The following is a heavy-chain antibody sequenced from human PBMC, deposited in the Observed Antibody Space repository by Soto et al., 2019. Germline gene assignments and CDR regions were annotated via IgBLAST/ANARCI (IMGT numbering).Heavy chain of an antibody. Sequence: SVTKSLSYTVSGGYSRSSYCRWIRQSPGKGLEWIGYIYYAGTTTYHPSLKSRVSISVDTSKNEVSLTLTSVTAADTAVYYCARLGAYYQALDSWGQGTLVTVSS. D-gene: IGHD3-22*01. V-gene: IGHV4-59*08. CDR1: GGYSRSSY. CDR2: IYYAGTT. CDR3: ARLGAYYQALDS. J-gene: IGHJ4*02.